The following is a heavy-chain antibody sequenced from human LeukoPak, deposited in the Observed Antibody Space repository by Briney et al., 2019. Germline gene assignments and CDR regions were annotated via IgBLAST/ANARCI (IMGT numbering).Heavy chain of an antibody. D-gene: IGHD1-26*01. CDR1: DASISGYY. CDR2: IHFSGST. V-gene: IGHV4-59*01. Sequence: PSETLSLTCTVSDASISGYYWCWIRQPPGKGLEWIGSIHFSGSTNYNPSLRSRVTISVDTSKNQLSLKLSSVTAADTAVYYCARDLGGIYFDYWGQGTLVTVSS. J-gene: IGHJ4*02. CDR3: ARDLGGIYFDY.